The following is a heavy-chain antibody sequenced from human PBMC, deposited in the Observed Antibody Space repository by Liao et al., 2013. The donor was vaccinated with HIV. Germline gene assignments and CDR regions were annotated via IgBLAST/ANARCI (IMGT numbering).Heavy chain of an antibody. J-gene: IGHJ6*03. D-gene: IGHD5-12*01. V-gene: IGHV4-61*02. CDR1: GGSISSGSYY. Sequence: QVQLQESGPGLVKPSQTLSLTCTVSGGSISSGSYYWSWIRQPAGKGLEWIGRIYTSGSTNYNPSLKSRVTISVDTSKNQFSLKLSSVTAADTAVYYCARGPTLGGYGGNYYYYMDVWGKGTTVTVSS. CDR2: IYTSGST. CDR3: ARGPTLGGYGGNYYYYMDV.